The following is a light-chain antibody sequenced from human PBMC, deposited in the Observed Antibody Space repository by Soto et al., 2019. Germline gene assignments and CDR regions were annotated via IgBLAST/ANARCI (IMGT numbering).Light chain of an antibody. V-gene: IGLV2-11*01. CDR3: CSYAGSYTFLI. Sequence: QSALTQPRSVSGSPGQSVTISCTGTSSDIGGYNYVSWYQQHPGKAPKLMIYDVSKRPSGVPDRLSGSKSGNTASLTISGLQAEDEADYYCCSYAGSYTFLIFGGGTKLTDL. CDR2: DVS. CDR1: SSDIGGYNY. J-gene: IGLJ2*01.